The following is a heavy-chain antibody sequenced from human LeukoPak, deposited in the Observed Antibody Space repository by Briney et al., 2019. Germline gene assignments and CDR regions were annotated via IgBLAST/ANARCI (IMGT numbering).Heavy chain of an antibody. CDR1: GGSFSGYH. CDR3: ARGRYSYGRYFDY. J-gene: IGHJ4*02. CDR2: INHSGST. Sequence: PSETLSLTCAVYGGSFSGYHWSWIRQPPGKGLEWIGEINHSGSTNYNPSLKSRVTISVDTSRNQFSLKLSSVTAADTAVYYCARGRYSYGRYFDYWGQGTLVTVSS. V-gene: IGHV4-34*01. D-gene: IGHD5-18*01.